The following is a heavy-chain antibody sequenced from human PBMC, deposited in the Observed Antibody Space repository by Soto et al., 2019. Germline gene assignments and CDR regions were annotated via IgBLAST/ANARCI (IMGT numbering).Heavy chain of an antibody. CDR3: ASLSYDFWSGSPMDV. CDR2: IDPSDSYT. D-gene: IGHD3-3*01. J-gene: IGHJ6*02. CDR1: GYSFTSYW. Sequence: PGGSLKISFKGSGYSFTSYWFSWVRQMPGKGLEWMGRIDPSDSYTNYSPSFQGHVTISADKSIITAYLQWSSLKAAETAMYYCASLSYDFWSGSPMDVWGQGTTVTVSS. V-gene: IGHV5-10-1*01.